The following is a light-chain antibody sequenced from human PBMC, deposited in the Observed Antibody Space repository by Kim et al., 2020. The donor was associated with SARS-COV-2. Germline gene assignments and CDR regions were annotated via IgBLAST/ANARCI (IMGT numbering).Light chain of an antibody. Sequence: QAGLTQPPSVSKGLRQTATLTCTGNSNIVGNQGAAWLQQHQGHPPKLLSYRNNNRPSGFSERFSASRSGNTASLTITGLQPEDEADYYCSALDSSLSAHLPWVFGGGTQLTVL. J-gene: IGLJ3*02. CDR1: SNIVGNQG. CDR3: SALDSSLSAHLPWV. CDR2: RNN. V-gene: IGLV10-54*02.